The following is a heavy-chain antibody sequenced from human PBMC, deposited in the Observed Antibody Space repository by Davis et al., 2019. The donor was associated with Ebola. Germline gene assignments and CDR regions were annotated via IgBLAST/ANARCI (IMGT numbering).Heavy chain of an antibody. CDR1: GFTFSDYY. J-gene: IGHJ5*02. V-gene: IGHV3-7*01. D-gene: IGHD6-19*01. Sequence: GGSLRLSCAASGFTFSDYYMSWVRQAPGKGLEWVANIKQDGSEKYYVDSVKGRFTISRDNAKNSLYLQMNSLRAEDTAVYYCARARGYSSGWYGSWFDPWGQGTLVTVSS. CDR3: ARARGYSSGWYGSWFDP. CDR2: IKQDGSEK.